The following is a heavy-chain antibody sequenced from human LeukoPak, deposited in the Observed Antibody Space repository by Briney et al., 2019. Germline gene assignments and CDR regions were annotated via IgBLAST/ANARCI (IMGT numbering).Heavy chain of an antibody. J-gene: IGHJ3*02. CDR1: GYTFTSYD. CDR2: MNPNSGNT. CDR3: IYSSGPDAFDI. Sequence: ASVKVSCTASGYTFTSYDINWVRQATGQGLEWMGWMNPNSGNTGYAQKFQGRVTMTRNTSISTAYMELSSLRSEDTAVYYCIYSSGPDAFDIWGQGTMVTVSS. V-gene: IGHV1-8*01. D-gene: IGHD6-19*01.